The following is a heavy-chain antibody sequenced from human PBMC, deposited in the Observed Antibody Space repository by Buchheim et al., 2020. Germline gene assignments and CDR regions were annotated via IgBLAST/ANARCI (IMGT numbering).Heavy chain of an antibody. J-gene: IGHJ4*02. CDR1: GYRFTSYW. Sequence: EVQLVQSGAEVKKSGESLKISCKGSGYRFTSYWNGWVRQMPGQGLELMGIIYPGDSDTRYSPSFQGQVTILPDKSISTAYLQWSSLKASDTAMYYCARTIVAAGRIDYWGQGTL. CDR3: ARTIVAAGRIDY. V-gene: IGHV5-51*01. CDR2: IYPGDSDT. D-gene: IGHD6-13*01.